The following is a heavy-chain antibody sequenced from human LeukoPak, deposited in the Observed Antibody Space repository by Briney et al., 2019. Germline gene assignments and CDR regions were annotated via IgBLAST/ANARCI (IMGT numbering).Heavy chain of an antibody. V-gene: IGHV3-30*02. CDR2: IRNDGSMK. Sequence: PGGSLRLSCAASGFIFSNYGMHWVRQTPAKGLEWVAFIRNDGSMKYYADSVKGRFTISRDNSKNTLYLQMNNLRTEVMAVYYCAKSDIIVVSDAKGNWFDPWGQGSLVTVSS. CDR1: GFIFSNYG. J-gene: IGHJ5*02. D-gene: IGHD2-2*01. CDR3: AKSDIIVVSDAKGNWFDP.